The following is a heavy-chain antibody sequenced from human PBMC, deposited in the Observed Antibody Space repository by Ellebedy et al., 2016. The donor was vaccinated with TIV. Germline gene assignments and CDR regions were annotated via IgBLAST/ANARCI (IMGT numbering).Heavy chain of an antibody. V-gene: IGHV4-34*01. CDR2: INHSGST. Sequence: SETLSLXXAVYGGSFSGYYWSWIRQPPGKGLEWIGEINHSGSTNYNPSLKSRVTISVDTSKNQFSLKLSSVTAADTAVYYCARTCAAPTGNYYYYMDVWGKGTTVTVSS. CDR3: ARTCAAPTGNYYYYMDV. J-gene: IGHJ6*03. CDR1: GGSFSGYY. D-gene: IGHD6-6*01.